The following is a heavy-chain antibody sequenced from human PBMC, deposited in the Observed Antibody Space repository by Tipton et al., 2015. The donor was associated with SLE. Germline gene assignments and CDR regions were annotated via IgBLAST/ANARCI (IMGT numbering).Heavy chain of an antibody. V-gene: IGHV4-4*07. CDR3: ARGGGSYYDY. CDR1: GGSISGYY. J-gene: IGHJ4*02. CDR2: IYTSAST. D-gene: IGHD1-26*01. Sequence: TLSLTCTVSGGSISGYYWSWVRQPAGKGLEWIGRIYTSASTIYNPSLKSRVTLSSDTSKNQFSLRVRSVTAADTAVYYCARGGGSYYDYLGQGTPVTVSS.